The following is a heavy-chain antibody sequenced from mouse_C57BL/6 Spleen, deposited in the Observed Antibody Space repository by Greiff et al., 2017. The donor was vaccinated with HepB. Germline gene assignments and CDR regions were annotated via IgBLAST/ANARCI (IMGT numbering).Heavy chain of an antibody. CDR3: ARRDDYGSSYGFAY. Sequence: VQGVESGAELMKPGASVKLSCKATGYTFTGYWIEWVKQRPGHGLEWIGEILTGSGSTNYNEKFKGKATFTADTSSTTAYMQLSSLTTEDSAIYYCARRDDYGSSYGFAYWGQGTLVTVSA. CDR2: ILTGSGST. D-gene: IGHD1-1*01. CDR1: GYTFTGYW. V-gene: IGHV1-9*01. J-gene: IGHJ3*01.